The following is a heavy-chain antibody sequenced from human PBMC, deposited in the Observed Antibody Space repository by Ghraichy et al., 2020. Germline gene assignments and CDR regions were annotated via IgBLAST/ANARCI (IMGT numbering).Heavy chain of an antibody. J-gene: IGHJ4*02. V-gene: IGHV4-39*01. CDR1: GGSISSSCYY. CDR3: ARLVTREYSGYVRGDFDC. Sequence: SETLSLTCTVSGGSISSSCYYWGWIRQPPGKGLEWLGSIYYSGNTYHTPSLKRRVTISVDTSKNQFSLKLSSVTAADTAVYYCARLVTREYSGYVRGDFDCWGPGTLVSVSS. D-gene: IGHD5-12*01. CDR2: IYYSGNT.